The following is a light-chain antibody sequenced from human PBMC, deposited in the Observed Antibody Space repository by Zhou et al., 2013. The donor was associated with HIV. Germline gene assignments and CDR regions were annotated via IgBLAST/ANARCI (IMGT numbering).Light chain of an antibody. V-gene: IGKV1-39*01. CDR2: GAS. CDR1: QTIDNY. Sequence: DIQMTQSPTSLSASVGDRVTITCRPSQTIDNYLNWYQRKPGKAPKLLIYGASTLHSGVPSRFSGSGSGPDFTLTISCLQPEDFASYYCQQSYSTPWTFGQGTKVEIK. J-gene: IGKJ1*01. CDR3: QQSYSTPWT.